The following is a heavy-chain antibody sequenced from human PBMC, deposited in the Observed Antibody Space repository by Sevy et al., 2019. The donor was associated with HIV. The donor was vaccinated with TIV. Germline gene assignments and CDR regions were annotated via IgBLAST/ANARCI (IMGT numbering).Heavy chain of an antibody. CDR2: ISYDGSNK. J-gene: IGHJ6*02. V-gene: IGHV3-30*04. CDR1: GFTFSSYA. CDR3: ARAGIVVVPAARGYNYGYDYYYYGMDV. D-gene: IGHD2-2*01. Sequence: GGSLRLSCAASGFTFSSYAMHWVRQAPGKGLEWVALISYDGSNKYYADSVKGRFTISRDNSKNTLYLQMNSLRAEDTAVYYCARAGIVVVPAARGYNYGYDYYYYGMDVWGQGTTVTVSS.